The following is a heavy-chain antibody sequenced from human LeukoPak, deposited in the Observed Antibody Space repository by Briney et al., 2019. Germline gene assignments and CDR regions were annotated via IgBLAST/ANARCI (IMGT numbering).Heavy chain of an antibody. CDR2: INPNSGGT. V-gene: IGHV1-2*02. Sequence: GASVKVSCKASGYTFIGYYIHWVRQAPGQGLEWMGWINPNSGGTNYAQRFQGRVTMTRDTPIKTAHMELNSLGSDDTAVYYCARGTMVRGDMRYDYVWGTYRNYSFDYWGQGILVTVSS. D-gene: IGHD3-16*02. J-gene: IGHJ4*02. CDR1: GYTFIGYY. CDR3: ARGTMVRGDMRYDYVWGTYRNYSFDY.